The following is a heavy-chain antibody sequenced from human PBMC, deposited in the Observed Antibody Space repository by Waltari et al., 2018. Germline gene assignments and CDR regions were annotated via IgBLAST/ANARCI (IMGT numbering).Heavy chain of an antibody. D-gene: IGHD3-22*01. J-gene: IGHJ5*02. CDR3: ARDKKGVGTMIVIDWFDP. V-gene: IGHV1-69*01. CDR2: IIPIFWTA. CDR1: GGTFSSYA. Sequence: QVQLVQSGAEVKKPGSSVKVSCKASGGTFSSYAISWVGQTPGQGLEWMGGIIPIFWTANSAQKFQGRFTITADESTSTGYMELSSLRSEDTAVYYCARDKKGVGTMIVIDWFDPWGQGTLVTVSS.